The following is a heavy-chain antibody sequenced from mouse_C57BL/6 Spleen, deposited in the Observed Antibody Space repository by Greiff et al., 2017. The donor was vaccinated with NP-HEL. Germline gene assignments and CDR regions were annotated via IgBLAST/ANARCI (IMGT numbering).Heavy chain of an antibody. CDR1: GYTFTDYE. Sequence: QVQLQQSGAELVRPGASVTLSCKASGYTFTDYEMHWVKQTPVHGLEWIGAIDPETGGTAYNQKFKGKAILTADKSSSTAYMELRSLTSEDSAVYYCTRSNHDGYYGFAYWGQGTLVTVSA. CDR2: IDPETGGT. CDR3: TRSNHDGYYGFAY. V-gene: IGHV1-15*01. D-gene: IGHD2-3*01. J-gene: IGHJ3*01.